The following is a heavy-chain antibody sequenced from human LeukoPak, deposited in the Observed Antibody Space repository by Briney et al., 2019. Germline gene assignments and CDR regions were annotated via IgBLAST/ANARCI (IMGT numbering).Heavy chain of an antibody. D-gene: IGHD3-10*01. CDR2: IYSGGST. CDR1: EFTVSSNY. Sequence: GGSLRLSCAASEFTVSSNYMSWVRQAPGKGLEWVSVIYSGGSTYYADSVKGRFTISRDISKNTLYLQMNSLRAEDTAVYYCARDPFYGSGSYYNGDYWGQGTLVTVSS. V-gene: IGHV3-66*01. CDR3: ARDPFYGSGSYYNGDY. J-gene: IGHJ4*02.